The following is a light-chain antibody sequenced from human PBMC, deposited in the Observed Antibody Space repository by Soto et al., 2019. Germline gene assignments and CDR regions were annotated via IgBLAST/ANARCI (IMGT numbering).Light chain of an antibody. CDR1: QSIGSL. CDR3: QQYNSYSET. Sequence: DIQMTQSPSTLSAYVGDRVTITCRASQSIGSLLAWYQQKPGKAPNLLIYDASSLQSGVPSRFSGSGSGTEFTLTISSLQPDDFATYFCQQYNSYSETLGPGTKV. CDR2: DAS. J-gene: IGKJ1*01. V-gene: IGKV1-5*01.